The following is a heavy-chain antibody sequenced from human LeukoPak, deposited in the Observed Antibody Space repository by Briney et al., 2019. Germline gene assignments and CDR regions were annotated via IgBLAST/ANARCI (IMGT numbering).Heavy chain of an antibody. V-gene: IGHV3-74*01. Sequence: HPGGSLRLSCAASGFTFSNYWMHWVRQAPGKGLVWVSRTNSDGSTTSHADSVKGRFTISRDNAKNTLFLQLNSLRVEDTAVYYCGRGNYYGVDIWGQGTTVTVSS. CDR2: TNSDGSTT. J-gene: IGHJ6*02. CDR3: GRGNYYGVDI. CDR1: GFTFSNYW.